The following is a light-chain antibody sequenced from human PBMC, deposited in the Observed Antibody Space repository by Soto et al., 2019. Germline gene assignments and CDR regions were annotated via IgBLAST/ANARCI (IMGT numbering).Light chain of an antibody. CDR3: QQHNQWPIT. J-gene: IGKJ5*01. V-gene: IGKV3D-15*01. CDR2: YIS. CDR1: QSVSSN. Sequence: EIVITQSPATLSVSPGERATLSCRASQSVSSNLAWYQQKPGQAPRLLIYYISTRATGIPAMFSGSGSGTEFTLTINSLQSEDSAVYYCQQHNQWPITFGLGTRLEIK.